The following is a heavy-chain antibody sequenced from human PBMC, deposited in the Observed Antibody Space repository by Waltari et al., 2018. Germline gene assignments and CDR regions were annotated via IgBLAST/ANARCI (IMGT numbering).Heavy chain of an antibody. V-gene: IGHV3-9*01. Sequence: EVQLVESGGGLVQPGRSLRLSCAASGFTFDDYAMHWVRQAPGKGLEWVSGISWNSGRIGYADSVKGRFTISRDNAKNSLYLQMNSLRAEDTALYYCAKATGDIVATSYFDYWGQGTLVTVSS. CDR1: GFTFDDYA. J-gene: IGHJ4*02. CDR2: ISWNSGRI. CDR3: AKATGDIVATSYFDY. D-gene: IGHD5-12*01.